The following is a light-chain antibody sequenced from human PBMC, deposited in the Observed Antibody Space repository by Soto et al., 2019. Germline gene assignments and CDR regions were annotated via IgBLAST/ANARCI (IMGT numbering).Light chain of an antibody. CDR2: DVN. V-gene: IGLV2-23*02. J-gene: IGLJ2*01. CDR1: SSDIGANNH. Sequence: QSVLTQPASVSGSPGQSITISCTGTSSDIGANNHVSWYQQHPGKAPKLVIYDVNDRPSGVSNRFSGSKSDNTAALTISGLQAEDEGDYYCCSYAGDGVVFGGGTKVTVL. CDR3: CSYAGDGVV.